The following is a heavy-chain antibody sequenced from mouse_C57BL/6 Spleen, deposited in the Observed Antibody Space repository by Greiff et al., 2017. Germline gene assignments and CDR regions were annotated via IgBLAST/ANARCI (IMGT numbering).Heavy chain of an antibody. CDR3: ARASWKAWFAY. J-gene: IGHJ3*01. V-gene: IGHV1-64*01. Sequence: QVQLQQPGAELVKPGASVKLSCKASGYTFTSYWMHWVKQRPGQGLEWIGMIHPNSGSTNYNEKFKSKATLAVDKSSSTAYMQLSSLTSEDSAVYDCARASWKAWFAYWGQGTLLTVSA. CDR1: GYTFTSYW. CDR2: IHPNSGST.